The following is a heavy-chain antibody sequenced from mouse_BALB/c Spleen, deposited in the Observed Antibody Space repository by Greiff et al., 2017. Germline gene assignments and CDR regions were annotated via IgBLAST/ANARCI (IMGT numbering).Heavy chain of an antibody. V-gene: IGHV1-54*01. CDR1: GYAFTNYL. J-gene: IGHJ4*01. Sequence: VPLQQSGAELVRPGTSVKVSCKASGYAFTNYLIEWVKQRPGQGLEWIGVINPGSGGTNYNEKFKGKATLTADKSSSTAYMQLSSRTTDDSAVYFCARSQGELLAKDCWGQGTAVTVSS. CDR2: INPGSGGT. CDR3: ARSQGELLAKDC. D-gene: IGHD3-2*02.